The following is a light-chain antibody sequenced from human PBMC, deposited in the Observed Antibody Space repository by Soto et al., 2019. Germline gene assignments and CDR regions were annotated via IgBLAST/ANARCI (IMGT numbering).Light chain of an antibody. CDR1: GSDVGRYNF. CDR3: TSYTTADTWV. CDR2: DVS. J-gene: IGLJ3*02. V-gene: IGLV2-14*03. Sequence: QSALTQPASVSGSPGQSIAISCTGTGSDVGRYNFVSWYQHHPGKAPKLIVYDVSNRPSGISNRFSGSKSGNTASLTISGLQAEDEDDYYCTSYTTADTWVFGGGTKLTVL.